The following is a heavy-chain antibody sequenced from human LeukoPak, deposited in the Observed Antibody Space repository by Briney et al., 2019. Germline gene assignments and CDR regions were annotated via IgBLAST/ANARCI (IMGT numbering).Heavy chain of an antibody. CDR2: IYYSGST. CDR3: ARGYQLLAGHNWFDP. Sequence: SETLSLTCTVSGGSIRSSSYYWGWIRQPPGKGLEWIGRIYYSGSTYYNPSLKSRVTISVDTSKNQFSLKLSSVTAADTAVYYCARGYQLLAGHNWFDPWGQGTLVTVSS. J-gene: IGHJ5*02. V-gene: IGHV4-39*01. D-gene: IGHD2-2*01. CDR1: GGSIRSSSYY.